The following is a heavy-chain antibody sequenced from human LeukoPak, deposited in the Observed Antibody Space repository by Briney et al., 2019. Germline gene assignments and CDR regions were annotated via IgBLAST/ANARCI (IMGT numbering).Heavy chain of an antibody. J-gene: IGHJ4*02. CDR2: IIGSGGST. Sequence: PGGSLRLSCAASGFTFTTYDMSWVRQVPGKGLEWVSAIIGSGGSTYYADSVKGRFTISRDNSKNTLYLQMNSLRAEDTAVYYCAKGTYYYDSSGYYGGYYFDYWGQGTLVTVSS. V-gene: IGHV3-23*01. CDR3: AKGTYYYDSSGYYGGYYFDY. CDR1: GFTFTTYD. D-gene: IGHD3-22*01.